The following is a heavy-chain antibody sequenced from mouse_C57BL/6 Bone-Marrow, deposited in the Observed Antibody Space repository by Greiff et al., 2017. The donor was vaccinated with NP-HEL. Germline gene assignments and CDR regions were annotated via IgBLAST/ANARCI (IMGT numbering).Heavy chain of an antibody. D-gene: IGHD1-1*01. V-gene: IGHV5-16*01. CDR3: ARSYYYGSSYWYFDV. CDR2: INYDGSST. CDR1: GFTFSDYY. J-gene: IGHJ1*03. Sequence: EVKLMESEGGLVQPGRSMKLSCTASGFTFSDYYMAWVRQVPEKGLEWVANINYDGSSTYYLDSLKSRFIISRDNAKNILYLQMSSLKSEDTATYYCARSYYYGSSYWYFDVWGTGTTVTVSS.